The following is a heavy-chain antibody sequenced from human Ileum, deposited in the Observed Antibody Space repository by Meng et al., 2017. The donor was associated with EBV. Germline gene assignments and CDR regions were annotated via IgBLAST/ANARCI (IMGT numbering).Heavy chain of an antibody. CDR1: GYSISSTSW. Sequence: VLLQESGQGLVKPSDNPLLICSVSGYSISSTSWWGWIRQPPGKGLEWIGDIYYGGSTSYNPSLKSRATMSVDTSKNQFSLNLNSVTAVDTAVYYCARNVPGTSAYYDWGQGTLVTVSS. V-gene: IGHV4-28*01. CDR3: ARNVPGTSAYYD. J-gene: IGHJ4*02. CDR2: IYYGGST. D-gene: IGHD3-22*01.